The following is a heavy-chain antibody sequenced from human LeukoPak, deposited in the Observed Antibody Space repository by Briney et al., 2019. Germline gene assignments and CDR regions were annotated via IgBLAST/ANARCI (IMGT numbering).Heavy chain of an antibody. CDR2: IKQDGSEK. J-gene: IGHJ6*03. CDR1: GFTFSSYW. CDR3: ARDRCSSTSCYGPYYVDV. D-gene: IGHD2-2*01. Sequence: PGGSLRLSCAASGFTFSSYWMSWVRQAPGKGLEWVANIKQDGSEKYYVDSVKGRFTISRDNAKNSLYLQMNSLRAEDTAVYYCARDRCSSTSCYGPYYVDVWGKGTTVTVSS. V-gene: IGHV3-7*01.